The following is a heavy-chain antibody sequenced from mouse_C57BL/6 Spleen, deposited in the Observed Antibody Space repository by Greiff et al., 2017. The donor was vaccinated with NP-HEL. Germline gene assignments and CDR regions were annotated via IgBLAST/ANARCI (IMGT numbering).Heavy chain of an antibody. CDR1: GYTFTDYY. CDR2: IYPGSGNT. V-gene: IGHV1-76*01. Sequence: QVQLKESGAELVRPGASVKLSCKASGYTFTDYYINWVKQRPGQGLEWIARIYPGSGNTYYNERFKGKATLTAEKSSSTAYMQLSSLTSEDSAVYFCARVYDGLGAMDYWGQGTSVTVSS. J-gene: IGHJ4*01. D-gene: IGHD2-3*01. CDR3: ARVYDGLGAMDY.